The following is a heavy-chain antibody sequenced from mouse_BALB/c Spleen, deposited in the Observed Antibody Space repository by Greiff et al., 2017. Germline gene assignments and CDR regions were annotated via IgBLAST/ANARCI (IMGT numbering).Heavy chain of an antibody. J-gene: IGHJ3*01. D-gene: IGHD2-10*02. V-gene: IGHV14-3*02. CDR3: ARGYGNYGGFAY. CDR2: IDPANGNT. CDR1: GFNIKDTY. Sequence: EVQLQQSGAELVKPGASVKLSCTASGFNIKDTYMHWVKQRPEQGLEWIGRIDPANGNTKYDPKFQGKATITADTSSNTAYLQLSSLTSEDTAVYYCARGYGNYGGFAYWGQGTLVTVSA.